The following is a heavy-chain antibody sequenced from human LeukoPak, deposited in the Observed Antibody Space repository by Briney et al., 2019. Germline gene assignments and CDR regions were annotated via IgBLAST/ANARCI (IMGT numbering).Heavy chain of an antibody. CDR2: INPNSGGT. D-gene: IGHD3-10*01. CDR1: GYTFTGYY. V-gene: IGHV1-2*06. Sequence: GASVKVSCKASGYTFTGYYMHWVRQAPGQGLEWMGRINPNSGGTNYAQKFQGRVTMTRDTSISTAYMELSRLRSDDTAVYYCAREGLVRGPRGHGFDPWGQGTLVTVSS. J-gene: IGHJ5*02. CDR3: AREGLVRGPRGHGFDP.